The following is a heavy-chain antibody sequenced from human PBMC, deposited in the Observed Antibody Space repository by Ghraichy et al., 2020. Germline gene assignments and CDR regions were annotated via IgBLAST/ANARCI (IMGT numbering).Heavy chain of an antibody. CDR1: GYTFTSYD. CDR2: MNPNSGNT. D-gene: IGHD2-15*01. V-gene: IGHV1-8*01. CDR3: ARNRRSYCSGGSCYSLGY. J-gene: IGHJ4*02. Sequence: ASVKVSCKASGYTFTSYDINWVRQATGQGLEWMGWMNPNSGNTGYAQKFQGRVTMTRNTSISTAYMELSSLRSEDTAVYYCARNRRSYCSGGSCYSLGYWGQGTLVTVSS.